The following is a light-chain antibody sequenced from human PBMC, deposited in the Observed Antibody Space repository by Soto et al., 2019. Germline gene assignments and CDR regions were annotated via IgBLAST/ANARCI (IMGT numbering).Light chain of an antibody. CDR1: QSIRSR. V-gene: IGKV1-5*01. J-gene: IGKJ3*01. CDR2: DAS. Sequence: DIQMTQSPSSLSASVGDTVTITCRASQSIRSRLNWYQQKPGKAPKLLIYDASSLESGVPSRFSGSGSGTEFTLTISSLQPGDFATYYCQQYHSYSPFTFGPGTKVDIK. CDR3: QQYHSYSPFT.